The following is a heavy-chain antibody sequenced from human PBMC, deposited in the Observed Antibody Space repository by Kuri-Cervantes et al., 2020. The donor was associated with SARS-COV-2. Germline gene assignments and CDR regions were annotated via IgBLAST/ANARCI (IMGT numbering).Heavy chain of an antibody. J-gene: IGHJ3*02. CDR2: ISSSGSYI. V-gene: IGHV3-21*01. Sequence: GESLKISCAASGFTFSSYSMNWVRQAPGKGLQWVASISSSGSYIHYADSVRGRFTISRDNAKDSVYLQMNSLRADDTAVYYCARGYSYGYAVLDAFDIWGQGTMVTVSS. CDR1: GFTFSSYS. D-gene: IGHD5-18*01. CDR3: ARGYSYGYAVLDAFDI.